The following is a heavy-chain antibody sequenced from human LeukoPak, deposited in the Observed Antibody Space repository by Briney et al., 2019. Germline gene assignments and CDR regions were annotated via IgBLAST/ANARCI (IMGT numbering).Heavy chain of an antibody. V-gene: IGHV3-23*01. Sequence: GESLRLSCAASGFTFSSYWMGWVRQAPGKGLEWVSLINVSGGSTYYADSVKGRFTISRDNSKNTLFLQMDSLRAEDTAVYYCAKERWTTTAFDIWGQGTMVTVSS. CDR1: GFTFSSYW. D-gene: IGHD3/OR15-3a*01. CDR3: AKERWTTTAFDI. J-gene: IGHJ3*02. CDR2: INVSGGST.